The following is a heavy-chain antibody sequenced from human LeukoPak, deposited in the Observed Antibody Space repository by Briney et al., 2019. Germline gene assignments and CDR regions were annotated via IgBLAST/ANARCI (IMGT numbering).Heavy chain of an antibody. CDR1: GYTFASYT. V-gene: IGHV1-3*01. CDR2: INAGNGNT. D-gene: IGHD6-13*01. J-gene: IGHJ5*02. CDR3: ARGDSSSWYAGDWFDP. Sequence: ASVEVSCKAPGYTFASYTIHWVRQAPGQRLEWMGWINAGNGNTKYSQKFQGRDTITRDTSASTAYMELNSLRSEDTAVYYCARGDSSSWYAGDWFDPWGQGTLVTVSS.